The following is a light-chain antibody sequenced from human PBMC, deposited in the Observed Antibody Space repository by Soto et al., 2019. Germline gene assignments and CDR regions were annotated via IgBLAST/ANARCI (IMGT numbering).Light chain of an antibody. CDR1: QSVSNN. CDR2: GAS. CDR3: QQYNNWPPLT. V-gene: IGKV3-15*01. J-gene: IGKJ4*01. Sequence: EIVMKQSPATLSVSPGERATLSCRASQSVSNNLAWYQQKPGQAPRLLIYGASTRATGIPARFSGSGSGTEFTLTISSLQSEDFAVYYCQQYNNWPPLTFGGGTKVEIK.